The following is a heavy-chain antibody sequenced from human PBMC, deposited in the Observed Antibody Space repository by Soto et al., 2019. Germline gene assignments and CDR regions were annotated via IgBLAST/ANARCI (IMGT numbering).Heavy chain of an antibody. J-gene: IGHJ4*02. CDR2: ISGSGGST. D-gene: IGHD1-26*01. V-gene: IGHV3-23*01. CDR3: AKRPLKYSGSYFDY. Sequence: EVQLLDSGGALVQPGGSLRPPFAASGLTFNNYPMNWVPKAPGKGLEWVSGISGSGGSTDYADSVKGRFTISRDNSKNTVYLQMNSLRAEDTAVYYCAKRPLKYSGSYFDYWGQGTLVTVSS. CDR1: GLTFNNYP.